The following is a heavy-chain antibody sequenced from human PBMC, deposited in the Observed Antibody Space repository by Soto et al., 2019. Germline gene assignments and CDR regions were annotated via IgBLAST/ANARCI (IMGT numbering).Heavy chain of an antibody. CDR3: ARDLDGLHDDTSGPFPRPG. V-gene: IGHV4-30-4*01. CDR1: GGSISSDDYY. J-gene: IGHJ1*01. CDR2: IHSSGSI. Sequence: SETLSLTCTVSGGSISSDDYYWSWIRQAPGRGLEWIGYIHSSGSIYYNPSLKSRATMSIDTAGNQFSLKVSSGTVADTAVYYCARDLDGLHDDTSGPFPRPGWGQGTLVTFSS. D-gene: IGHD3-22*01.